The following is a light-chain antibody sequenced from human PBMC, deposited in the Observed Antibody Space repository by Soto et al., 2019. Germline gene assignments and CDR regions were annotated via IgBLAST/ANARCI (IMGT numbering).Light chain of an antibody. CDR3: QQFNSYT. Sequence: DIQMTQSPSTLSASVGDRVTITCRASQSISTWLAWYQQRPGKAPRLLIYDASTLESGVPSRFSGSGFGTEFTLTINSLQPDDFATYYCQQFNSYTFGQGTKVEIK. CDR1: QSISTW. V-gene: IGKV1-5*01. J-gene: IGKJ2*01. CDR2: DAS.